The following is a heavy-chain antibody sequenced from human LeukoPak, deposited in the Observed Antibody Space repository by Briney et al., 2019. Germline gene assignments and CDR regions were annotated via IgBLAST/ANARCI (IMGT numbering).Heavy chain of an antibody. J-gene: IGHJ6*03. CDR1: GFTFSSYA. CDR3: ARDFNPSGPASYYYYMDV. D-gene: IGHD1-14*01. Sequence: PGGSLRLSCAASGFTFSSYAMSWVRQAPGKGLEWVAVISYDGSNKYYADSVKGRLTISRDNSKNTLYLLMNSLRAEDTAVYYCARDFNPSGPASYYYYMDVWGKGTTVTVSS. CDR2: ISYDGSNK. V-gene: IGHV3-30*04.